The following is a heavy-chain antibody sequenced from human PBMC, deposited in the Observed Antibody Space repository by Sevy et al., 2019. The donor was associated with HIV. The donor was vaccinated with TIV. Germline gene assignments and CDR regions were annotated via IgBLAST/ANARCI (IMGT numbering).Heavy chain of an antibody. CDR1: GFIFGDYG. CDR2: FKSKIHGGTT. Sequence: GGSPRLSCTASGFIFGDYGMSWVRQAPGKGLEWIAFFKSKIHGGTTENAASVKGRFTISRDDSKNIVYLQMSNLKTEDTAVYYCTRWSGSQSIFDYWGQGTLVTV. CDR3: TRWSGSQSIFDY. D-gene: IGHD6-25*01. V-gene: IGHV3-49*04. J-gene: IGHJ4*02.